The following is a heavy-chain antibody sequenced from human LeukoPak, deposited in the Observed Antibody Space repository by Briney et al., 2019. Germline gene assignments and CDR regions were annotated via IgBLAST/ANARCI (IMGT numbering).Heavy chain of an antibody. Sequence: GGSLRLSCVASGFTFSNYAMSWVRQAPGKGLEWVAPISGGGGTVYYADSVKGRFIISRDNSKNSLYLQMNSLRAEDTALYYCAKATYYYGSVSYCFDYWGQGTLVTVSS. CDR2: ISGGGGTV. CDR1: GFTFSNYA. D-gene: IGHD3-10*01. J-gene: IGHJ4*02. V-gene: IGHV3-23*01. CDR3: AKATYYYGSVSYCFDY.